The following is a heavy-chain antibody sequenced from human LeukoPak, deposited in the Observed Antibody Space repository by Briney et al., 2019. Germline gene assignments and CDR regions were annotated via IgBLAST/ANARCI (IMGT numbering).Heavy chain of an antibody. Sequence: KPSETLSLTCTVAGASISSSSYCWGWLREPPGKGLEGIGSSYYSGSTYYNPSLKSRVTISVDTSKNQFSRQLSSVTAAYTAVYYCARRRRSSGWYDYWGQGTLVTVSS. V-gene: IGHV4-39*01. CDR3: ARRRRSSGWYDY. D-gene: IGHD6-13*01. CDR1: GASISSSSYC. J-gene: IGHJ4*02. CDR2: SYYSGST.